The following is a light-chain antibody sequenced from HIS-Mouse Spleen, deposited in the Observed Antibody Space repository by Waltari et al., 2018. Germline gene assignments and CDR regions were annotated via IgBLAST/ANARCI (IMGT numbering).Light chain of an antibody. CDR2: GKN. Sequence: SSELTQDPAVSVALGQTVRITCQGDSLRSYYASWYQQKPGQAPVLVIYGKNNRPSGLPDRFSGSSSGNTASLTITGAQAEDDADYYCNSRDSSGNHVVFGGGTKLTVL. J-gene: IGLJ2*01. V-gene: IGLV3-19*01. CDR3: NSRDSSGNHVV. CDR1: SLRSYY.